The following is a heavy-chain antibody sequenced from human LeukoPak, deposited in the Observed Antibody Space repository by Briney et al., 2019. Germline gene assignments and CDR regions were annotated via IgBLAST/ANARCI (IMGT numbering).Heavy chain of an antibody. J-gene: IGHJ4*02. CDR1: GFTFSTYS. Sequence: GGSLRLSCAASGFTFSTYSMNWVRQAPGKGLEWVSSISSSSSIIYYADSVKGRFAISRDNAKNSLYLQMNSLRAEDTAVYYCARDLYGGDGSGKWGQGTLVTVSS. CDR2: ISSSSSII. V-gene: IGHV3-21*01. CDR3: ARDLYGGDGSGK. D-gene: IGHD3-10*01.